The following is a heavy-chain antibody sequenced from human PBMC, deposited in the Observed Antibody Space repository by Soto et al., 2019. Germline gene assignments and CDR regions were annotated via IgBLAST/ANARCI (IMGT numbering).Heavy chain of an antibody. CDR1: GGSISSYY. CDR2: IYYSGST. V-gene: IGHV4-59*01. J-gene: IGHJ5*02. Sequence: SDTLSLTCTVSGGSISSYYWSWIRQPPGKGLEWIGYIYYSGSTNYNPSLKSRVTISVDTSKNQFSLKLSSVTAADTAVYYCARAFSSSWYGTSVWLDPWGQGTLVTVSS. D-gene: IGHD6-13*01. CDR3: ARAFSSSWYGTSVWLDP.